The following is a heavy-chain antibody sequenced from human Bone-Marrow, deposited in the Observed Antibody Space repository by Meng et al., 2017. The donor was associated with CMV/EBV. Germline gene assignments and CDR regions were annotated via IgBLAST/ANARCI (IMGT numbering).Heavy chain of an antibody. D-gene: IGHD6-13*01. CDR1: RDSINSSSSY. V-gene: IGHV4-39*07. Sequence: GSLRLSVTVLRDSINSSSSYWGWVRQPPGKGLAWIASIYYSGFTYHNPSLKSRVTISIDTSKSQFSLKLRSVTVADTAVYYCARGPLIPGIAAPGYWFDPWGQGTLVTVSS. J-gene: IGHJ5*02. CDR2: IYYSGFT. CDR3: ARGPLIPGIAAPGYWFDP.